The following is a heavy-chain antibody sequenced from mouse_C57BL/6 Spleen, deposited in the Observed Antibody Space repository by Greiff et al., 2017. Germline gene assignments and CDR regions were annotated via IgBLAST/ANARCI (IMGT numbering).Heavy chain of an antibody. CDR1: GFNIKDYY. J-gene: IGHJ3*01. CDR3: TYYYGSSDGLAY. CDR2: IDPEDGDT. Sequence: EVKLMESGAELVRPGASVKLSCTASGFNIKDYYMHWVKQRPEQGLEWIGRIDPEDGDTEYAPKFQGKATMTADTSSNTAYLQRSSLTSEDTAVYYCTYYYGSSDGLAYWGQGTLVTVSA. D-gene: IGHD1-1*01. V-gene: IGHV14-1*01.